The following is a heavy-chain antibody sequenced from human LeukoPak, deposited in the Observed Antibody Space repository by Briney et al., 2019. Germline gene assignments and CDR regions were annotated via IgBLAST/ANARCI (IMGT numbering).Heavy chain of an antibody. CDR3: ARDWAIAAAAEYFDY. V-gene: IGHV1-46*01. Sequence: ASVTVSCKASGYTFTSYYMHWVRQAPGQGLEWMGIINPSGGSTSYAQKFQGRVTMTRDTSTSTVYMELSSLRSEDTAVYYCARDWAIAAAAEYFDYWGQGTLVTVSS. CDR1: GYTFTSYY. J-gene: IGHJ4*02. CDR2: INPSGGST. D-gene: IGHD6-13*01.